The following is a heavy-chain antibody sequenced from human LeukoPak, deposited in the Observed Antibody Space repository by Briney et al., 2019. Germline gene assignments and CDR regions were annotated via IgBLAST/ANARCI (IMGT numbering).Heavy chain of an antibody. CDR2: ISAYNGNT. CDR3: ARERSYSYDRKGSVDY. V-gene: IGHV1-18*01. CDR1: GYTFTSYG. D-gene: IGHD5-18*01. J-gene: IGHJ4*02. Sequence: ASVTVSCKASGYTFTSYGISWVRQAPGQGLEWMGWISAYNGNTNYAQKLQGRVTMTTDTSTSTAYMELRSLRSDDTAVYYCARERSYSYDRKGSVDYWGQGTLVTVSS.